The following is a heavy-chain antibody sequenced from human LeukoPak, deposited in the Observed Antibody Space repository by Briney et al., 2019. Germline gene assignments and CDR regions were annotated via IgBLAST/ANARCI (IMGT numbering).Heavy chain of an antibody. D-gene: IGHD3-22*01. J-gene: IGHJ4*02. CDR3: ARGAYYYYDSSGYYPGY. CDR2: INSDGSST. Sequence: GGSLRLSCAASGFTFSSYWMHWVRRAPGKGLVWVSRINSDGSSTSYADSVKGRFTISRDNAKNTLYLQMNSLRAEDTAVYYCARGAYYYYDSSGYYPGYWGQGTLVTVSS. V-gene: IGHV3-74*01. CDR1: GFTFSSYW.